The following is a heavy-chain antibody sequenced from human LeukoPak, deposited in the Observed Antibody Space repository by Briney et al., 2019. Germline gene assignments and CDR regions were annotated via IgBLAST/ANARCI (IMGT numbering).Heavy chain of an antibody. CDR3: ARESSGGSCYY. Sequence: GAAVKDSSKHPVYTFTRSGTCSVRHAPERGLGWMGWNIAYDGDTNYAQKLRGRVTMTTATTTSTAYMKWRRMASDATAVYYCARESSGGSCYYWGQGTLVTVSS. D-gene: IGHD2-15*01. V-gene: IGHV1-18*01. CDR1: VYTFTRSG. CDR2: NIAYDGDT. J-gene: IGHJ4*02.